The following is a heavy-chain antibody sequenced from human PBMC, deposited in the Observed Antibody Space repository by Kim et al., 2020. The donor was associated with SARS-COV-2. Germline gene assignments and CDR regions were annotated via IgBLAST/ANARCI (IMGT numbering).Heavy chain of an antibody. V-gene: IGHV1-3*01. CDR2: INAGIGNT. CDR1: GYTFTSYA. CDR3: ASLSGWLDFDY. Sequence: ASVKVSCKASGYTFTSYAMHWVRQAPGQRLEWMGWINAGIGNTKYSQKFQGRVTITRDTSASTAYMELSSLRSEDTAVYYCASLSGWLDFDYWGQGTLVTVSS. D-gene: IGHD6-19*01. J-gene: IGHJ4*02.